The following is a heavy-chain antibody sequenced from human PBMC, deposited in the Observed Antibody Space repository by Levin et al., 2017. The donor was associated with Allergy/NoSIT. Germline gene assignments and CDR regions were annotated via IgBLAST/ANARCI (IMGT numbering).Heavy chain of an antibody. CDR1: GFTFSNYW. CDR3: ARDGYRGVTIFGVASDAFDI. V-gene: IGHV3-7*01. J-gene: IGHJ3*02. Sequence: GESLKISCAASGFTFSNYWMTWVRRAPGKGLEWVANIKQDGSEKYYVDSVKGRFTISRDNAKNSLYLQMNSLRAEDTAVYYCARDGYRGVTIFGVASDAFDIWGQGTMVTVSS. D-gene: IGHD3-3*01. CDR2: IKQDGSEK.